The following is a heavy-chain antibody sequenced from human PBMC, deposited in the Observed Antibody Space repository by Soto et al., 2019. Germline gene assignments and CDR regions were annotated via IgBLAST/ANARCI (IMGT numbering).Heavy chain of an antibody. Sequence: QAQLMQSGAEVKEPGSSVKVSCKASGGTFSNYAFSWVRQTSGLGLEWLGGIIPIFGSANYAQKFQDRVTITADESTSTVYMELRSLKFEDTAVYYCASPDLFFSPKGWSRSYFDYWGQGTLVTVSS. D-gene: IGHD2-15*01. V-gene: IGHV1-69*01. CDR2: IIPIFGSA. CDR3: ASPDLFFSPKGWSRSYFDY. CDR1: GGTFSNYA. J-gene: IGHJ4*02.